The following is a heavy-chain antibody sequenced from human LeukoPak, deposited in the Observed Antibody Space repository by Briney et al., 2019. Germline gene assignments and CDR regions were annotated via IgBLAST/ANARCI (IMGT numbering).Heavy chain of an antibody. CDR3: ARVHDYVWGSYRYYFDY. J-gene: IGHJ4*02. V-gene: IGHV3-7*01. CDR2: IKQDGSEK. CDR1: GFTFSSYW. Sequence: GGSLRLSCAASGFTFSSYWMSWVGQAPGKGLEWVANIKQDGSEKYYVDSVKGRFTISRDNAKNSLYLQMNSLRAEDTAVYYCARVHDYVWGSYRYYFDYWGQGTLFTVSS. D-gene: IGHD3-16*02.